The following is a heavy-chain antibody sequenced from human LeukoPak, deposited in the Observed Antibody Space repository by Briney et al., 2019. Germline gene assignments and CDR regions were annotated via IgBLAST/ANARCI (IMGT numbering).Heavy chain of an antibody. CDR3: ATDISWFDP. V-gene: IGHV4-4*07. Sequence: SETLSLTCTVSGGSISSYYWSWIRQPAGKGLEWIGRISASGSTNYAPSLRSRVTMSVDTSTKQFSLKLTSVTAADTAAYYCATDISWFDPWGRGTLVTVSS. CDR1: GGSISSYY. CDR2: ISASGST. J-gene: IGHJ5*02.